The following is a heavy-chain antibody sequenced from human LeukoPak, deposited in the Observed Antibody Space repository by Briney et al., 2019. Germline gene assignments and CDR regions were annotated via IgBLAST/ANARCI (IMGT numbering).Heavy chain of an antibody. V-gene: IGHV1-2*02. J-gene: IGHJ5*02. CDR2: ITPNSGGT. D-gene: IGHD3-22*01. CDR3: ARDRTHYYDSYAYYPNWFDP. Sequence: ASVKVSCKASEYTCIAWDREWVRLAPGQGLEWMGWITPNSGGTNYAQKFQGRVTMTRDTSISTVYMELSRLRSDDTAVYYCARDRTHYYDSYAYYPNWFDPWGQGTLVTVSS. CDR1: EYTCIAWD.